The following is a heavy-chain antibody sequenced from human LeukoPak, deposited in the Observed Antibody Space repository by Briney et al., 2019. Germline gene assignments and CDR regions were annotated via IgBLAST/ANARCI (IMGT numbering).Heavy chain of an antibody. CDR1: GFTFSSYA. CDR3: AKSRYCSSTSCQIDY. CDR2: ISGSGGTT. Sequence: PGGSLRLSCAASGFTFSSYAMSWVRQAPGKGLEWVSVISGSGGTTHYADSVKGRFTISRDNSKNTLYLQMNSLRAEDTAVYYCAKSRYCSSTSCQIDYWGQGTLVTVSS. D-gene: IGHD2-2*01. V-gene: IGHV3-23*01. J-gene: IGHJ4*02.